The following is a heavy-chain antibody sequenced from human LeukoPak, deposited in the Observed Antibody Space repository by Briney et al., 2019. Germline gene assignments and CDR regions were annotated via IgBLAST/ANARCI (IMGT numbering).Heavy chain of an antibody. J-gene: IGHJ5*02. Sequence: PSETLSLTCTVSGGSISSYYWSWIRQPPGKGLEWIGYIYYSGSTNYNPSLKSRVTVSVDTSKNQFSLKLSSVTAADTAVYYCARLPPPYYDSTPWGQGTLVNVSS. CDR1: GGSISSYY. CDR3: ARLPPPYYDSTP. D-gene: IGHD3-22*01. CDR2: IYYSGST. V-gene: IGHV4-59*08.